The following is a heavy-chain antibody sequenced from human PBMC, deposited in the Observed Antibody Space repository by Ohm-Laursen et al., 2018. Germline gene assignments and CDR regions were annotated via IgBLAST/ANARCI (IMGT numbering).Heavy chain of an antibody. CDR3: AKDPRYCSSTSCYPRAAARNYYFDY. J-gene: IGHJ4*02. CDR1: GFTFSSYG. V-gene: IGHV3-30*18. Sequence: SSLRLSCSASGFTFSSYGMHWVRQAPGKGLEWVAVISYDGSNKYYADSVKGRFTISRDNSKNTLYLQMNSLRAEDTAVYYCAKDPRYCSSTSCYPRAAARNYYFDYWGQGTLVTVSS. CDR2: ISYDGSNK. D-gene: IGHD2-2*01.